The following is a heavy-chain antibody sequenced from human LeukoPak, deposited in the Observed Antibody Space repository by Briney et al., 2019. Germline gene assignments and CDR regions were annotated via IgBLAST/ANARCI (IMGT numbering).Heavy chain of an antibody. J-gene: IGHJ4*02. Sequence: PSETLSLTCTVSGGSVSSGSYYWSWIRQPPGKGLEWIGYIYYSGSTNYNPSLKSRVTISVDTSKNQFSLKLSSVTAADTAVYYCARWSMVRGVFGYWGQGTLVTVSS. CDR1: GGSVSSGSYY. V-gene: IGHV4-61*01. D-gene: IGHD3-10*01. CDR3: ARWSMVRGVFGY. CDR2: IYYSGST.